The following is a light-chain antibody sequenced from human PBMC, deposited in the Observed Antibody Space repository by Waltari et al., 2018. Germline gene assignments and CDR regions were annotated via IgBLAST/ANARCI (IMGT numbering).Light chain of an antibody. CDR3: AIWYSSAWV. CDR2: FKSDSDK. J-gene: IGLJ3*02. V-gene: IGLV5-39*01. CDR1: SGSNVRTYR. Sequence: QPVLTQPTSLSASPGASPRFPSTFHSGSNVRTYRIYWYQQQPGILPRYLLRFKSDSDKQQGPGVPSRFSGSTEPSTNAGLLLISGLQSEDEADYYCAIWYSSAWVFGGGTKLTVL.